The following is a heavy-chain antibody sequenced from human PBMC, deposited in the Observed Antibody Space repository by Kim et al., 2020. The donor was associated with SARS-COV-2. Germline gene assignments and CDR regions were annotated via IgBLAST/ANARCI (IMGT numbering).Heavy chain of an antibody. V-gene: IGHV1-24*01. Sequence: ASVKVSCKVSGYTLTELAMHWVRQAPGKGLEWMGGFDPEDGETIYAQKFQGRVTMTEDTSTDTVYMELSSLRSEDTAVYYCATAKPKDIVVVPAAKAYHYYYYKDGWGKGTTVTVSS. D-gene: IGHD2-2*01. CDR2: FDPEDGET. CDR1: GYTLTELA. CDR3: ATAKPKDIVVVPAAKAYHYYYYKDG. J-gene: IGHJ6*03.